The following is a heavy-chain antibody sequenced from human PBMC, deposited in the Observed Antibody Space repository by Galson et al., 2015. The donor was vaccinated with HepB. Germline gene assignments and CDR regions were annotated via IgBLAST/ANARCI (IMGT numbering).Heavy chain of an antibody. Sequence: SLRLSCAASGFTFSDYYMSWIRQAPGKGLEWVSYISSSSSYTNYADSVKGRFTISRDNAKNSLYLQMNSLRAEDTAVYYCARVEGTTGPGASYYYYYYGMDVWGQGTTVTVSS. V-gene: IGHV3-11*06. CDR1: GFTFSDYY. D-gene: IGHD4-17*01. CDR2: ISSSSSYT. J-gene: IGHJ6*02. CDR3: ARVEGTTGPGASYYYYYYGMDV.